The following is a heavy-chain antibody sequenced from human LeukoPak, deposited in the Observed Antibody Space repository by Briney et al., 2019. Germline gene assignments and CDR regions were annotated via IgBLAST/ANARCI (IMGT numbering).Heavy chain of an antibody. CDR2: IDHTGSP. V-gene: IGHV4-34*01. Sequence: SETLSVTCAVYGGSVSGFYWSWIRQSPGKGLEWLGEIDHTGSPNYNPALKGRVTMSGDTSNNQFSLKLSSVTAADTAVYFCARQRYYGSGSYHYWGQGTLVTVSS. J-gene: IGHJ4*02. CDR3: ARQRYYGSGSYHY. D-gene: IGHD3-10*01. CDR1: GGSVSGFY.